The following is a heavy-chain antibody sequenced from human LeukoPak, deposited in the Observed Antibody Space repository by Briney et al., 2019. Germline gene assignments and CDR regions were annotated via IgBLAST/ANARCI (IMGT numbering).Heavy chain of an antibody. Sequence: GGSLRLSCAASGFTFSSFEMSWVRQAPGKGLEWVTAISGSGGSAYYADSVKGRFTISRDNSRNSLSLQMNSLRAEDTALYYCAKTGYSSGWYRIWDYWGQGSLVTVSS. D-gene: IGHD6-19*01. CDR2: ISGSGGSA. J-gene: IGHJ4*02. CDR3: AKTGYSSGWYRIWDY. V-gene: IGHV3-23*01. CDR1: GFTFSSFE.